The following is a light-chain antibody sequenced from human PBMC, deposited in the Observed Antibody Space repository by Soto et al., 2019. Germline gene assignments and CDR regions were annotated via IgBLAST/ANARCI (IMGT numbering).Light chain of an antibody. CDR2: GAS. V-gene: IGKV3-20*01. J-gene: IGKJ3*01. CDR1: QSVRSNY. CDR3: QQYGRSPFT. Sequence: EIVMTQSPGTLSLSPGETATLSCRASQSVRSNYVAWFHQKPGQAPRLLIYGASSRATGVPDRFSASGSGTDFTLTISRLEPEDFAVYYCQQYGRSPFTFGPGTKVDIK.